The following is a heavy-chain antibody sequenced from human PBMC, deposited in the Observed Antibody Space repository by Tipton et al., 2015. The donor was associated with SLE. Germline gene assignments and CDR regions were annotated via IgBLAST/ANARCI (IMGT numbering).Heavy chain of an antibody. CDR1: GGSISSGSYY. V-gene: IGHV4-61*02. D-gene: IGHD6-13*01. Sequence: LRLSCTVSGGSISSGSYYWSWIRQPAGKGLEWIGRIYTSGSTNYNPSLKSRVTISVDTSKNQFSLKLSSVTAADTAVYYCAREYSLAFDIWGQGTMVTVSS. CDR3: AREYSLAFDI. J-gene: IGHJ3*02. CDR2: IYTSGST.